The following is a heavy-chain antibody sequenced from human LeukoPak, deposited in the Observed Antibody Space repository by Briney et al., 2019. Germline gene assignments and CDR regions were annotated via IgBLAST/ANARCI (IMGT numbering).Heavy chain of an antibody. D-gene: IGHD2-15*01. V-gene: IGHV5-51*01. J-gene: IGHJ6*02. CDR3: ARSEDIVVVDYGMDV. Sequence: GESLKISCKGSGYIFTSHWIGWVRQMPRKGLEWMGIIYPGDSDTRYSPSFQGQVTISADKSISTAYLQWSSLKASDTAMYYCARSEDIVVVDYGMDVWGQGTTVTVSS. CDR2: IYPGDSDT. CDR1: GYIFTSHW.